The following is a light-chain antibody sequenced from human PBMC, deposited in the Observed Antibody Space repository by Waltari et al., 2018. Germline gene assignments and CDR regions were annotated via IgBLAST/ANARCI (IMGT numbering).Light chain of an antibody. J-gene: IGKJ4*01. V-gene: IGKV3-11*01. Sequence: EIVLTQSPATLSLSPGDRAILSCRASQSVRSYLTWYQQKPGEAPRLLIYGASNRATGTPARFNGHGSGTDFNLTISNLEPGDFAVYYCQQRINWPLTFGGGTNVEIK. CDR2: GAS. CDR3: QQRINWPLT. CDR1: QSVRSY.